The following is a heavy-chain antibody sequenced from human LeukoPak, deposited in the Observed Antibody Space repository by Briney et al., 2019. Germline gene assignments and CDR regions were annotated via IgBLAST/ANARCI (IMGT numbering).Heavy chain of an antibody. CDR2: IYHGGNT. CDR1: GGSISSGGYS. Sequence: PSETLSLTCTVSGGSISSGGYSWSWIRQPPGKGLEWIGYIYHGGNTYYNPSLKSRVTISVDSSKNQFSLKLTSVTAADTAVYYCAKAGSGYLDAFDIWGQGTMVTVSS. V-gene: IGHV4-30-2*01. J-gene: IGHJ3*02. D-gene: IGHD3-22*01. CDR3: AKAGSGYLDAFDI.